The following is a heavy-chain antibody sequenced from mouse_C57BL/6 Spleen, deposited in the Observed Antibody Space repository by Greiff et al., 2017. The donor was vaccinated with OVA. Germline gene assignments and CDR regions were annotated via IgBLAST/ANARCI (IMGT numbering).Heavy chain of an antibody. D-gene: IGHD4-1*01. Sequence: VQLQQSGPELVKPGASVKISCKASGYTFTDYYMNWVKQSHGKSLEWIGDINPNNGGTSYNQKFKGKATLTVDKSSSTAYMELRSLTSEDSAVYYCARRSWDVSWYFDVWGTGTTVTVSS. J-gene: IGHJ1*03. V-gene: IGHV1-26*01. CDR3: ARRSWDVSWYFDV. CDR2: INPNNGGT. CDR1: GYTFTDYY.